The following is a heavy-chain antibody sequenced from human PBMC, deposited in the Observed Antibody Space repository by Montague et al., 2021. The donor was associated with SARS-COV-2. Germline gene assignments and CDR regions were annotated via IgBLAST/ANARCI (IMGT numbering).Heavy chain of an antibody. CDR3: ARDHAYTYVIDY. D-gene: IGHD5-18*01. J-gene: IGHJ4*02. Sequence: SLRLSFAASGFTFDDYGMTWVRQAPGKGLEWVSTINWNGGSTSYVDSVKGRFTISRDNAKDSLHLQMNSLRAEDTALYYCARDHAYTYVIDYWGQGTLVTVSS. V-gene: IGHV3-20*03. CDR2: INWNGGST. CDR1: GFTFDDYG.